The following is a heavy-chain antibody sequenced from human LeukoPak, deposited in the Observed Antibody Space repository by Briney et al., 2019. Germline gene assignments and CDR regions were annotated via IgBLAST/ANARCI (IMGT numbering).Heavy chain of an antibody. CDR1: GYTITELS. V-gene: IGHV1-24*01. CDR2: FDPEDGET. Sequence: SVKVSCTVSGYTITELSMSWELQAPGKGLERMGGFDPEDGETIYAQKFQGRVTMTEDTSTDTAYMELSSLRSEDTAVYYCATAPPYCGGDCYSSFDYWGQGTLVTVSS. J-gene: IGHJ4*02. D-gene: IGHD2-21*02. CDR3: ATAPPYCGGDCYSSFDY.